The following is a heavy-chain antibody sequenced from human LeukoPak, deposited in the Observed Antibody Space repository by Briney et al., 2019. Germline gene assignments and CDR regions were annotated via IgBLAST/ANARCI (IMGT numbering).Heavy chain of an antibody. CDR1: GGTFSSYA. CDR3: ARESPYLGYCSGGRCYYYGMDV. J-gene: IGHJ6*02. Sequence: SVKVSCKASGGTFSSYAISWVRQAPGQGLEWMGRIIPILGIANYAQKFQGRVTITADKPTSTAYMELSSLRSEDTAVYYCARESPYLGYCSGGRCYYYGMDVWGQGTTVTVSS. CDR2: IIPILGIA. D-gene: IGHD2-15*01. V-gene: IGHV1-69*04.